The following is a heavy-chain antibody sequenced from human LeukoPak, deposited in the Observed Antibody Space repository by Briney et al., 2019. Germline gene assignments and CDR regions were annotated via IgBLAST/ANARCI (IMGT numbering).Heavy chain of an antibody. CDR1: GYTFTGYY. J-gene: IGHJ5*02. V-gene: IGHV1-2*02. Sequence: ASVKVSCKASGYTFTGYYMHWVRQAPGHGLEWMGWINPNSGGTNYAQKFQGRIIMTSDMSTSTIYMELSSLKSDDTAVYYCARGDIDHWGQGTLVTVSS. D-gene: IGHD2-15*01. CDR3: ARGDIDH. CDR2: INPNSGGT.